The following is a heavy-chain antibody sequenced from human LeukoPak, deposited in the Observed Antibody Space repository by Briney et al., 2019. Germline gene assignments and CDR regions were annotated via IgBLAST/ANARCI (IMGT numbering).Heavy chain of an antibody. J-gene: IGHJ4*02. D-gene: IGHD2-15*01. Sequence: GGSLRLSCAASGFTFSNYARNWVRQAPWKGLEGVSAITGGGGSTYYADSVKGRFTISRDNSKNTLYLQMNSLRVEDTAVYYCAKGRQVVATIPPYFDYWGQGALVTVSS. CDR3: AKGRQVVATIPPYFDY. V-gene: IGHV3-23*01. CDR1: GFTFSNYA. CDR2: ITGGGGST.